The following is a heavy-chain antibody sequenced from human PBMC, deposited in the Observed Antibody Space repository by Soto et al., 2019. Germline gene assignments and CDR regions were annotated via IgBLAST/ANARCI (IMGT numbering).Heavy chain of an antibody. J-gene: IGHJ5*02. CDR3: AREIVTAGGNNYFDP. D-gene: IGHD2-21*02. CDR2: VYHTGDT. V-gene: IGHV4-4*02. Sequence: SETLSLTCGVSGGTVASSHWWSWVRQSPGRGLEWIGNVYHTGDTNFNPSLQSRVTFSVDKSNNQFSLRLTPVTAADTAVYFCAREIVTAGGNNYFDPWGPGTLVTVSS. CDR1: GGTVASSHW.